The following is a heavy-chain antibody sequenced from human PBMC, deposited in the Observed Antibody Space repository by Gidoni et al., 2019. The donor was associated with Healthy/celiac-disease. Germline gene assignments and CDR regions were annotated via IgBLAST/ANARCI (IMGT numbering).Heavy chain of an antibody. D-gene: IGHD3-22*01. CDR2: ISGSGGST. J-gene: IGHJ4*02. CDR1: GFPFSSYA. CDR3: AKRANSSGYYQYYFDY. Sequence: EVQLLESGGGLVQPGGSLRLSCAASGFPFSSYAMSWVRQAPGKGLEWVSAISGSGGSTYYADSVKGRFTISRDNSKNTLYLQMNSLRAEDTAVYYCAKRANSSGYYQYYFDYWGQGTLVTVSS. V-gene: IGHV3-23*01.